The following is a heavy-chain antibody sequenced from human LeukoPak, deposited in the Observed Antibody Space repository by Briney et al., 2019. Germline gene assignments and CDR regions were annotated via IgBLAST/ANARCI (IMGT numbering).Heavy chain of an antibody. CDR2: INPSGGST. J-gene: IGHJ4*02. V-gene: IGHV1-46*01. CDR3: AEDSSGYNYFDY. CDR1: GYTFTGYY. D-gene: IGHD3-22*01. Sequence: GASVKVSCKASGYTFTGYYMHWVRQAPGQGLEWMGIINPSGGSTSYAQKFQGRVTMTRDTSTRTVYMELSSLRSEDTAVYYCAEDSSGYNYFDYWGQGTLVTVSS.